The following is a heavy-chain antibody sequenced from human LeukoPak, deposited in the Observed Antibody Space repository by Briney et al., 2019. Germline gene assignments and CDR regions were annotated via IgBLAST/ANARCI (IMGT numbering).Heavy chain of an antibody. J-gene: IGHJ4*02. CDR1: GYTFTDYY. CDR3: ARAYDGSGNLAY. V-gene: IGHV1-2*02. CDR2: IYLNRGGT. D-gene: IGHD3-22*01. Sequence: ASVKVSCKGSGYTFTDYYMHWVRQAPGQGLEWMGWIYLNRGGTNYAQKFQGRVTMTRDTSINTAYMELSRLRSDDTAVYYCARAYDGSGNLAYWGQGTLVTVSS.